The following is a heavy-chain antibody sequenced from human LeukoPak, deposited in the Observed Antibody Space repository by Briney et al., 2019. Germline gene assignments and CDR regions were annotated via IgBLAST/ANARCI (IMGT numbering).Heavy chain of an antibody. CDR2: INHTGST. Sequence: SETLSLTCAVYGGSFSGYYWSWIRQPPGKGLEWIGEINHTGSTNYNPSLKSRLTISVDTSKNQFSLKLSSVTAADTAVYYCARGGWNKFDYWGRGTLVTVSS. CDR3: ARGGWNKFDY. CDR1: GGSFSGYY. V-gene: IGHV4-34*01. J-gene: IGHJ4*02. D-gene: IGHD1-1*01.